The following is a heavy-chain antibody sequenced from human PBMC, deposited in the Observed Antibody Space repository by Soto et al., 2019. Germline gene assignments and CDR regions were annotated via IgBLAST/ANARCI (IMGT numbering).Heavy chain of an antibody. CDR1: GFTFSSYW. V-gene: IGHV3-74*01. J-gene: IGHJ6*02. D-gene: IGHD6-19*01. CDR2: INSDGSST. Sequence: EVQLVESGGGLVQPGGSLRLSCAASGFTFSSYWMHWVCQAPGKGLVWVSRINSDGSSTSYADSVKGRFTITRDNAKNTLYLQMNSLRAEDTAVYYCARDHWQWLEEWYYYGMDVWGQGTTVTVSS. CDR3: ARDHWQWLEEWYYYGMDV.